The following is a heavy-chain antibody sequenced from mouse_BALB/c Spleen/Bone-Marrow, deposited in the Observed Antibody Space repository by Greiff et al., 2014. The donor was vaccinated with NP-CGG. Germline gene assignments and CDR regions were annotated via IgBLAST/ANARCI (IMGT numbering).Heavy chain of an antibody. CDR1: GFNIKDTY. J-gene: IGHJ4*01. Sequence: EVQLQQSGAELVKPGASVKLSCTASGFNIKDTYMHWVKQRPEQGLEWIGRIDPANGNTKYDPKFQGKATITADTSSNTAYLQLSSLTSEGTAVYYCTRWEYCAMDYWGQGTSVTVPS. CDR3: TRWEYCAMDY. V-gene: IGHV14-3*02. CDR2: IDPANGNT. D-gene: IGHD4-1*01.